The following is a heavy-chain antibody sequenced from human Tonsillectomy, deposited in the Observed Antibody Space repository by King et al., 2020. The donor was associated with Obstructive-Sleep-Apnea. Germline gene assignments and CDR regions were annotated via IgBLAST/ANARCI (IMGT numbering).Heavy chain of an antibody. V-gene: IGHV3-30-3*01. Sequence: VQLVESGGGVVQPGRSLRLSCAASGFTFSSYAMHWVLQAPGKGLEWVALISYDGSNKYYADSVKVRFTISRDNSKNTLYLQMNSLRAEDTAVYYCARDKVLSGRLDYWGQGTLVTVSS. D-gene: IGHD1-26*01. CDR1: GFTFSSYA. CDR3: ARDKVLSGRLDY. J-gene: IGHJ4*02. CDR2: ISYDGSNK.